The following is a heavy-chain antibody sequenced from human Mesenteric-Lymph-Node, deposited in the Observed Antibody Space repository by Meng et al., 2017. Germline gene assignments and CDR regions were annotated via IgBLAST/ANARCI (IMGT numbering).Heavy chain of an antibody. CDR1: GYSFASYW. CDR3: ARLGAAAGMIAYYYGMDV. CDR2: IYPGDSDT. J-gene: IGHJ6*02. Sequence: GESLKISCKGSGYSFASYWIAWVRQMPGKGLEWMGIIYPGDSDTRYSPSFQGQVTISADKSISTAYLQWSSLKASDTAMYYCARLGAAAGMIAYYYGMDVWGQGTTVTVSS. D-gene: IGHD6-13*01. V-gene: IGHV5-51*01.